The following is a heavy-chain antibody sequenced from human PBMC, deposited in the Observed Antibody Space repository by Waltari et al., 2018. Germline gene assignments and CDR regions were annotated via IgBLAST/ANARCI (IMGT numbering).Heavy chain of an antibody. D-gene: IGHD2-2*01. CDR2: ISYDGSNK. CDR1: GFTFSSYG. CDR3: AIPPWYQLHDAFDI. J-gene: IGHJ3*02. Sequence: QVQLVESGGGVVQPGRSLRLSCAASGFTFSSYGMHWVRQAPGKGLEWVAVISYDGSNKYYADSVKGRFTISRDNSKNTLYLQMNSLRAEDTAVYYCAIPPWYQLHDAFDIWGQGTMVTVSS. V-gene: IGHV3-30*03.